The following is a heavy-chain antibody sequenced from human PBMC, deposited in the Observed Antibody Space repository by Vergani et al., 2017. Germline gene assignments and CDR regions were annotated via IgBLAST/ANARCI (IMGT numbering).Heavy chain of an antibody. D-gene: IGHD1-26*01. CDR3: ARIKIVGAYY. J-gene: IGHJ4*02. CDR1: GYSISSGYY. CDR2: IYHSGST. V-gene: IGHV4-38-2*02. Sequence: QVQLQESGPGLVKLSETLSLTCTVSGYSISSGYYWGWIRQPPGKGLEWIGSIYHSGSTYYNPSLKSRVTISVDTSKNQFSLKLSSVTAADTAVYYCARIKIVGAYYWGQGTLVTVSS.